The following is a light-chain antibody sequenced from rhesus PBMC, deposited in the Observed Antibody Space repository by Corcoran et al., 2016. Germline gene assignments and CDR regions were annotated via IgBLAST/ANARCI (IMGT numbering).Light chain of an antibody. Sequence: IIMTQSPATLSFSPGERVTLSCRASQSVGYNLAWYQQKPGQVPRLLIDDASNRATGIPDRFSGSGCGTDFTLTISSLEPQDVGVYYCHQESNWPLTFGGGTNVDIK. V-gene: IGKV3-35*01. CDR2: DAS. CDR1: QSVGYN. CDR3: HQESNWPLT. J-gene: IGKJ4*01.